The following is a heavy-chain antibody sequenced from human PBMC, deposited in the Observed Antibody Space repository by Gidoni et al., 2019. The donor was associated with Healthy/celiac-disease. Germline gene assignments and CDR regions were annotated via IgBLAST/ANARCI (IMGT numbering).Heavy chain of an antibody. CDR1: GGTFNKYA. J-gene: IGHJ4*02. D-gene: IGHD1-26*01. V-gene: IGHV1-69*01. Sequence: QVQLVQSGAEVKKPGSSVKVSCKASGGTFNKYAMNWVRQAPGQGLEWMGGITPLFGTANYAQKFQDRVTITADESTTTAYMELRSLRSEDTAVYYCARDLGIGSYYFYYWGQGTLVTVSS. CDR3: ARDLGIGSYYFYY. CDR2: ITPLFGTA.